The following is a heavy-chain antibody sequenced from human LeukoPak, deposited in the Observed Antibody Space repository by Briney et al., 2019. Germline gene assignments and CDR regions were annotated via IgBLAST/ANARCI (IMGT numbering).Heavy chain of an antibody. Sequence: PSETLSLTCSVSGGSISSGYWSWIRQPAAGGLEEIGQIYSSGSTNYNHSLNSRVAISVDKTKNKYSLKLNSVTAADTAVYYCATEGDYDILTGNHIIGGGKGTTVTVSA. CDR3: ATEGDYDILTGNHIIG. J-gene: IGHJ6*04. CDR2: IYSSGST. V-gene: IGHV4-4*07. CDR1: GGSISSGY. D-gene: IGHD3-9*01.